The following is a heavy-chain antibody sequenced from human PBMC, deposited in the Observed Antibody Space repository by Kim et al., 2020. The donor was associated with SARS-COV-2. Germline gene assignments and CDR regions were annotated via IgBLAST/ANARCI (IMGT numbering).Heavy chain of an antibody. V-gene: IGHV4-59*08. D-gene: IGHD3-22*01. CDR2: IYYSGST. J-gene: IGHJ6*02. CDR3: ARRDYDTSGLMDV. Sequence: SETLSLTCTVSGGSISSYYWSWIRQPPGKGLEWIGYIYYSGSTNYNPSLKSRVAITVDTSKNQFSLNLTAVTAADTAVYYCARRDYDTSGLMDVWGQGTTVTVSS. CDR1: GGSISSYY.